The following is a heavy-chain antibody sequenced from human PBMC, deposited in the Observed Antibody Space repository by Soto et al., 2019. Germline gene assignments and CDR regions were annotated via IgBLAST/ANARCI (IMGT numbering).Heavy chain of an antibody. V-gene: IGHV4-4*07. CDR2: IYSSGSS. CDR1: GDSISGSY. J-gene: IGHJ6*04. D-gene: IGHD4-17*01. Sequence: SKTLSLTCTASGDSISGSYWSWVRQPAGKGLEWIGRIYSSGSSNYNPSLNSRLTMSLDTSKNQFSLKLRSVTAADTAIYYCARLFTVTTDYFFGMDVSGIGTPVTVSS. CDR3: ARLFTVTTDYFFGMDV.